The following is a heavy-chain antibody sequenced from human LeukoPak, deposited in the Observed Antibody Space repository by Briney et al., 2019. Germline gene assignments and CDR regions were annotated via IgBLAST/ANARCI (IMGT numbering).Heavy chain of an antibody. V-gene: IGHV4-59*01. CDR2: IYYSGST. CDR1: GGSISSYY. D-gene: IGHD5-18*01. J-gene: IGHJ4*02. CDR3: ARSDSYSSSGPILG. Sequence: SETLSLTCTVSGGSISSYYWSWIRQPPGKGLEWIGYIYYSGSTNYNPSLKSRVTISVDTSKNQFSLKLSSVTAADTAVYYCARSDSYSSSGPILGWGQGTLVTVSS.